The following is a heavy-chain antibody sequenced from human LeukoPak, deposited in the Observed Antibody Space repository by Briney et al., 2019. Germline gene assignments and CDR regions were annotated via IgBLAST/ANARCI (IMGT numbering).Heavy chain of an antibody. CDR3: ARPLAPVMLNAFDI. J-gene: IGHJ3*02. Sequence: ASVKVSCKASGYTFINFYIHWVRQAPGQGLEWMGVINPSGGSTDYSQKFQGRVTMTRDTSTSTVYMELSSLRSEDTAVYCCARPLAPVMLNAFDIWGQGTMVTVSS. D-gene: IGHD2-8*01. CDR1: GYTFINFY. V-gene: IGHV1-46*01. CDR2: INPSGGST.